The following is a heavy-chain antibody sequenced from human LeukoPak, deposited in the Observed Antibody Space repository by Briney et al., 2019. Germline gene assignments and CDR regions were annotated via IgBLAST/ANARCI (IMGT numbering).Heavy chain of an antibody. Sequence: GASVKVSCKVSGYTLTELSMHWVQQAPGKGLEWMGGFDPEDGETIYAQKFQGRVTITADESTSTAYMELSSLRSEDTAVYYCASTFFSRYNWNYLDAFDIWGQGTMVTVSS. CDR1: GYTLTELS. CDR3: ASTFFSRYNWNYLDAFDI. CDR2: FDPEDGET. V-gene: IGHV1-24*01. J-gene: IGHJ3*02. D-gene: IGHD1-7*01.